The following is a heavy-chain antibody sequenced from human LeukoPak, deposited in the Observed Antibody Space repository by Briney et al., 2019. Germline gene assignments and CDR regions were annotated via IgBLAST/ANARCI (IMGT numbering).Heavy chain of an antibody. Sequence: SETLSLTCTVSGGSISSYYWSWIRQPPGKGLEWIGEINHSGSTNYNPSLKSRVTISVDTSKNQFSLKLSSVTAADTAVYYCARVPGKGVLATRKGPFDYWGQGTLVTVSS. CDR2: INHSGST. D-gene: IGHD1-26*01. J-gene: IGHJ4*02. V-gene: IGHV4-34*01. CDR3: ARVPGKGVLATRKGPFDY. CDR1: GGSISSYY.